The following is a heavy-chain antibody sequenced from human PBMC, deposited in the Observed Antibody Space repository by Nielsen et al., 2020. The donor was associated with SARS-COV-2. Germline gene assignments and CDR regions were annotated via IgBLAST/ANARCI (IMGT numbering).Heavy chain of an antibody. J-gene: IGHJ5*02. CDR3: ARDPGYAESNWFDP. Sequence: GGSLRLSCAASGFTFSSYAMHWVRQAPGKGLEWVAVISYDGSNKYYADSVKGRFTISRDNAKNSLYLQMNSLRAEDTAVYYCARDPGYAESNWFDPWGQGTLVTVSS. CDR2: ISYDGSNK. CDR1: GFTFSSYA. D-gene: IGHD5-12*01. V-gene: IGHV3-30*04.